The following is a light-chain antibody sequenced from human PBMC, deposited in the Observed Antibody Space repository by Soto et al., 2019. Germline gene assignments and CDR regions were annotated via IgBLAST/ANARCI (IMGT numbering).Light chain of an antibody. J-gene: IGKJ4*01. CDR2: KAS. CDR3: QYYISYPVT. CDR1: QSISSW. V-gene: IGKV1-5*03. Sequence: MSQSRCSLYHYKGERVTITCRASQSISSWMAWYQQKPGKAPKLLIYKASSLESGVPSRFSGSGSGTEFTLTIRGLYPNGFGTNYYQYYISYPVTLGGGTKVYIK.